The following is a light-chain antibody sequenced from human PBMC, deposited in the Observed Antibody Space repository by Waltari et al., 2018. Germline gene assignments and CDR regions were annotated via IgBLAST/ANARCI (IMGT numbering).Light chain of an antibody. CDR2: YVS. Sequence: QSALTQPASVSGSPGQSVTIACTGTSSDVGDSNYVSWYQQHPGKATKLMIYYVSNQPTGVTDSFSGSTSCTTTSLTISVLQAQDETVYYCTSYRISPILVLFAVATKLTVL. J-gene: IGLJ2*01. CDR1: SSDVGDSNY. CDR3: TSYRISPILVL. V-gene: IGLV2-14*03.